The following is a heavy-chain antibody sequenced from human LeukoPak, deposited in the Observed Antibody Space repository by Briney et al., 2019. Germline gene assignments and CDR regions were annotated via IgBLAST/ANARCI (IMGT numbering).Heavy chain of an antibody. CDR3: TTGTRQFRRPSYISGYTLDY. V-gene: IGHV3-15*01. Sequence: PGGSLRLSCAAPGFTFSNAWMSWVRQAPGKGLEWVGRIKSKTDGGTTDYAAPVKGRFTISRDDSKNTLYLQMNSLKTEDTAVYYCTTGTRQFRRPSYISGYTLDYWGQGTLVTVSS. CDR2: IKSKTDGGTT. J-gene: IGHJ4*02. CDR1: GFTFSNAW. D-gene: IGHD5-24*01.